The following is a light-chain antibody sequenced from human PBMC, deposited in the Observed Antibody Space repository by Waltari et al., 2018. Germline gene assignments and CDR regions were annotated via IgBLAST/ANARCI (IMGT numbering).Light chain of an antibody. V-gene: IGKV3-20*01. CDR2: GAS. Sequence: PGERATVSCRTSQSVSRALAWYQQKPGQAPRLLIYGASTRATGIPDRFSGSGSGTDFSLTISRLEPDDFAVYYCQHYLRLPVTFGQGTTEEI. J-gene: IGKJ1*01. CDR1: QSVSRA. CDR3: QHYLRLPVT.